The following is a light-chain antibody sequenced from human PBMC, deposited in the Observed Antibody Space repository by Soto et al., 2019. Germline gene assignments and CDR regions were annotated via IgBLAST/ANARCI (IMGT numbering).Light chain of an antibody. CDR1: ESVGRY. CDR3: QQYGSSTGT. V-gene: IGKV3-20*01. Sequence: EIVLTQSPATLSSSPGERATLSCRASESVGRYLAWYRQIPGQAPRLLIYDASNRATGVPDRFSGSGSGTDFTLTISRLEPEDFAVYYCQQYGSSTGTFGQGTKVDTK. CDR2: DAS. J-gene: IGKJ1*01.